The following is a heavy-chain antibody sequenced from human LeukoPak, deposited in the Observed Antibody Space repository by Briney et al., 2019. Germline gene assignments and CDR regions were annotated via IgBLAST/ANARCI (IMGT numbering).Heavy chain of an antibody. CDR3: ARVDLRYYELDY. V-gene: IGHV4-59*01. CDR2: IYYSGRA. J-gene: IGHJ4*02. CDR1: GGSMSSYY. D-gene: IGHD3-22*01. Sequence: PETLSLTCTVPGGSMSSYYWSWIRQPPGKGLEWIGYIYYSGRANYNPSLKSRVTISVDTSKSQFSLKLSSVTAADTAVYYCARVDLRYYELDYWGQGTLVTVSS.